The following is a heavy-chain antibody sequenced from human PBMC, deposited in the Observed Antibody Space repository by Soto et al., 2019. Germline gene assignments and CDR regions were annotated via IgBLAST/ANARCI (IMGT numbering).Heavy chain of an antibody. CDR3: ARIPLLRYFDWAPYYYYGMDV. J-gene: IGHJ6*02. CDR1: GGSFSCYY. D-gene: IGHD3-9*01. V-gene: IGHV4-34*01. CDR2: INHSGST. Sequence: SETLSLTCAVYGGSFSCYYWSWIRQPPGKGLEWIGEINHSGSTNYNPSLKSRVTISVDTSKNQFSLKLSSVTAADTAVYYCARIPLLRYFDWAPYYYYGMDVWGQGTTVTVS.